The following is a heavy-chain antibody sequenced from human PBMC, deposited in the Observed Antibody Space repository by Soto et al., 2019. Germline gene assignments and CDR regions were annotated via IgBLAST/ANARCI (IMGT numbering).Heavy chain of an antibody. J-gene: IGHJ5*02. V-gene: IGHV1-69*02. CDR3: ARASGIAAAGTHWFDP. CDR1: GGTFSSYT. Sequence: ASVKVSCKASGGTFSSYTISWVRQAPGQGLEWMGRIIPILGIANYAQKFQGRVTITADKSTSTAYMELSSLRSEDTAVYYCARASGIAAAGTHWFDPWGQGTLVTVSS. CDR2: IIPILGIA. D-gene: IGHD6-13*01.